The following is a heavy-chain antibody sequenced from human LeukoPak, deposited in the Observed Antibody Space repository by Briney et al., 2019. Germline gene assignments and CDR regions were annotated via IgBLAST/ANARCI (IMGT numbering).Heavy chain of an antibody. J-gene: IGHJ4*02. Sequence: GGSLRLSCAASGFTFSSYWMSWVRQAPGKGLEWVASIKQDGSEKYYVDSVKGRFTISRDNAKNSLYLQMNSLRAEDTAVYYCARGITIFGVELDYWGQGTLVTVSS. CDR1: GFTFSSYW. D-gene: IGHD3-3*01. CDR3: ARGITIFGVELDY. V-gene: IGHV3-7*04. CDR2: IKQDGSEK.